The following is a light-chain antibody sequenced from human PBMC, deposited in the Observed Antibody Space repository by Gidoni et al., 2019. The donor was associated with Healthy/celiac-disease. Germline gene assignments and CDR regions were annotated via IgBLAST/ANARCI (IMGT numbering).Light chain of an antibody. CDR3: QQRSNWPT. Sequence: EIVLPQSPATLSLSPGESATLSCRASQSVSSYLAWYQQKPGQAPRLLIYDASNRATGIPARFSGSGSGTDFTLTISSLEPEDFAVYYCQQRSNWPTFGGGTKVEIK. J-gene: IGKJ4*01. CDR1: QSVSSY. CDR2: DAS. V-gene: IGKV3-11*01.